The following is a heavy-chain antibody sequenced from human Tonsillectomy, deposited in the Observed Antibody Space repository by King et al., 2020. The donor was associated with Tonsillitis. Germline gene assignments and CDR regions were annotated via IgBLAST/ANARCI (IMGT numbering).Heavy chain of an antibody. CDR3: ARESWVAGTKGNGMDV. CDR1: GGTFSSYA. CDR2: IIPIFGTA. D-gene: IGHD6-19*01. V-gene: IGHV1-69*01. Sequence: QLVQSGAEVKKPGSSVKVSCRASGGTFSSYAISWVRQAPGQGLEWMGGIIPIFGTANYAQKFQGRVTITADEATSTAYMELSSLSSEDTAVYYCARESWVAGTKGNGMDVWGQGTTVTVSS. J-gene: IGHJ6*02.